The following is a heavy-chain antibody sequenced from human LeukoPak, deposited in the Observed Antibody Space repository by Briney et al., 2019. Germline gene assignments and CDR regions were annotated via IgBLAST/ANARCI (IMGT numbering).Heavy chain of an antibody. CDR1: GGIFRSNA. V-gene: IGHV1-2*02. Sequence: ASVKVSCKASGGIFRSNAISWVRQAPGQGLEWMGWINPNSGGTNYAQKFQGRVTMTRDTSISAAYMELSRLRSDDTAVYYCARVRYSSSWYVQSWFDPWGQGTLVTVSS. D-gene: IGHD6-13*01. CDR2: INPNSGGT. CDR3: ARVRYSSSWYVQSWFDP. J-gene: IGHJ5*02.